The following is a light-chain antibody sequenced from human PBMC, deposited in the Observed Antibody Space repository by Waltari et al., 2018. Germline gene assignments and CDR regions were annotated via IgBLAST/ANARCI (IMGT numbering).Light chain of an antibody. V-gene: IGKV3-20*01. CDR3: QQYGSS. J-gene: IGKJ2*01. Sequence: EIVLTQSPGTLSLSPGERATLSCRASQSVSSSYLAWYQQKPGQPPMLLIYGASSRATGIPDRFSGSGSGTDFTLTISRLEPEDFAVYYCQQYGSSFGQGTKLEIK. CDR1: QSVSSSY. CDR2: GAS.